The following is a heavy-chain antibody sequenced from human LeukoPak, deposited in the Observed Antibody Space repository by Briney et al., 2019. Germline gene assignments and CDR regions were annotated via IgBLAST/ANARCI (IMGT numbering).Heavy chain of an antibody. CDR2: ITSGGDYT. V-gene: IGHV3-21*01. D-gene: IGHD3-9*01. CDR3: ARGHYDVLAASYKWTPDY. CDR1: GFTFNSFN. Sequence: GGSLRLSCAASGFTFNSFNMDWLRQAPGKGLEWVSSITSGGDYTYYADSVKGRFTTSRDNAKNSLSLQLHRLRVEDTAVYYCARGHYDVLAASYKWTPDYWGQGTLVTVSS. J-gene: IGHJ4*02.